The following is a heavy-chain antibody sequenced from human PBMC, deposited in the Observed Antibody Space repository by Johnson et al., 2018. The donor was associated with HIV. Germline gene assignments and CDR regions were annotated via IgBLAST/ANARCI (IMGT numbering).Heavy chain of an antibody. CDR3: ARDQSSRQAFDI. D-gene: IGHD6-6*01. CDR2: INWNGGST. V-gene: IGHV3-20*04. CDR1: GFTFDDYG. J-gene: IGHJ3*02. Sequence: VQLVESGGGVVQPGRSLRLSCAASGFTFDDYGMSWVRQAPGKGLEWVSGINWNGGSTGYADSVKGRFTISRDNSKNTLYLQMNSLRAGDTAVYYCARDQSSRQAFDIWGQGTMVTVSS.